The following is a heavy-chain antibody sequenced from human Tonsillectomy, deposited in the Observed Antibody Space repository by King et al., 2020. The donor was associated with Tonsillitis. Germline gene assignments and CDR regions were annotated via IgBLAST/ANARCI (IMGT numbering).Heavy chain of an antibody. V-gene: IGHV3-49*04. CDR1: GFTFGDYA. Sequence: VQLVESGGGLVQPGRSLRLSCTASGFTFGDYAMNWVRQAPGKGLEWVGLIRRKSYGGTTQYAASVKGRFTISRDDSKSIAYLQMNSLKTEDTAVYYCTRWGGDHFVGVMDVWGQGTTVTVSS. J-gene: IGHJ6*02. CDR3: TRWGGDHFVGVMDV. D-gene: IGHD2-15*01. CDR2: IRRKSYGGTT.